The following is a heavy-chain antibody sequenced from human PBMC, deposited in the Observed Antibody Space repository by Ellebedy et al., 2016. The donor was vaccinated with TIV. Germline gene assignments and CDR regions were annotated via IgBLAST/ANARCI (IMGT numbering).Heavy chain of an antibody. D-gene: IGHD6-19*01. CDR2: IRYDGSDQ. J-gene: IGHJ4*02. Sequence: GGSLRLSCAASGFSFSSYGMHWVRQAPGKGLEWVAFIRYDGSDQYYADAVKGRFTISRDKPKNTLYLQMNSLRAEDTAVYYCARVRWLVPDYWGQGTLVTVSS. CDR3: ARVRWLVPDY. V-gene: IGHV3-30*02. CDR1: GFSFSSYG.